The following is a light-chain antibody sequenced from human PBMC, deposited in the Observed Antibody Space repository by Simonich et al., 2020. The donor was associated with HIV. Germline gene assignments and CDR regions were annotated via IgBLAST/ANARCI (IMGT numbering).Light chain of an antibody. CDR2: GAS. V-gene: IGKV3-15*01. Sequence: EIVLTQSPGTLSLSPGERATLSCRASQSVSSSYLAWYQQKPGQAPRLLIYGASTRATGIPARFSGSGSGTECTLTISSLQSEDFAVYYCQEYNNWPPWTFGQGTKVEIK. CDR3: QEYNNWPPWT. CDR1: QSVSSSY. J-gene: IGKJ1*01.